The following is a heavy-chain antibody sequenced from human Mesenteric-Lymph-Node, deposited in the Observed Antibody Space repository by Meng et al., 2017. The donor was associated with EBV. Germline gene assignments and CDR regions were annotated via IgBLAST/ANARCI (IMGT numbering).Heavy chain of an antibody. J-gene: IGHJ4*02. Sequence: QLVQSAAEVKKPGASVRVSCKASDNTFTNYGISWVRQAPGRGLEWMGWISANNGNTNYAQDFQGRVTFSTDTSTTTAYMELTSLRSDDTAMYYCARDHGGKYYYWGQGTLVTASS. CDR3: ARDHGGKYYY. CDR2: ISANNGNT. CDR1: DNTFTNYG. D-gene: IGHD1-26*01. V-gene: IGHV1-18*04.